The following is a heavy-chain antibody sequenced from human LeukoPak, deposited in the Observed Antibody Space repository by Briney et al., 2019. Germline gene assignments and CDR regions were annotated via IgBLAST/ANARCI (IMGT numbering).Heavy chain of an antibody. CDR1: GYSFTIYY. CDR2: INPDTGGT. CDR3: AIPLGSGNYYFYFDY. Sequence: ASVKVSCKASGYSFTIYYLHWLRQAPGQGPEWMGWINPDTGGTFYAQKFQDRVTMTRDTSVTTAYMELSRLRSDDTAVYYCAIPLGSGNYYFYFDYWGQGSLVTVSS. D-gene: IGHD3-10*01. J-gene: IGHJ4*02. V-gene: IGHV1-2*02.